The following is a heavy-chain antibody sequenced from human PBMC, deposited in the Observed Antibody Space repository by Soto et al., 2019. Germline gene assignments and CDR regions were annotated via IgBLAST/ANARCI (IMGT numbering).Heavy chain of an antibody. V-gene: IGHV5-51*01. D-gene: IGHD3-3*01. CDR3: ARLEWLSLAAWFDP. Sequence: GESLKISCKGSGYSFTNYWIGWVRQMPGKGLEWMGRIYPDDSDTKYSPSFQGQVTFSADKSINTAYLQWSSLKASDTAIYYCARLEWLSLAAWFDPWGQGTLVTVSS. J-gene: IGHJ5*02. CDR2: IYPDDSDT. CDR1: GYSFTNYW.